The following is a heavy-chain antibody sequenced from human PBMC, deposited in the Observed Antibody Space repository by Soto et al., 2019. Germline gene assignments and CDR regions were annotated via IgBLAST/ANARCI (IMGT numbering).Heavy chain of an antibody. D-gene: IGHD6-13*01. Sequence: PSETLSLTCAVYGGSFSGYYWSWIRQPPGKGLEWIGEINHSGSTNYNPSLKSRVTISVDTSKNQFSLELSSVTAADTAVYYCASGYSSRLFDYSGQGTPVTVSS. CDR3: ASGYSSRLFDY. J-gene: IGHJ4*02. CDR1: GGSFSGYY. CDR2: INHSGST. V-gene: IGHV4-34*01.